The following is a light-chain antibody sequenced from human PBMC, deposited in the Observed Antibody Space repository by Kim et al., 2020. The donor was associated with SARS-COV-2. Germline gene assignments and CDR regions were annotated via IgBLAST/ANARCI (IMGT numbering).Light chain of an antibody. J-gene: IGLJ3*02. Sequence: QLVLTQSPSASASLGASVKLTYTLSSGHSTYAIAWHQQQPEKGPRYLMKVNSDGSHYKGDGIPDRFSGSSSGAERYLTISSLQSEDEADYYCQTWVTGPWVFGGGTQLTVL. CDR2: VNSDGSH. CDR1: SGHSTYA. V-gene: IGLV4-69*01. CDR3: QTWVTGPWV.